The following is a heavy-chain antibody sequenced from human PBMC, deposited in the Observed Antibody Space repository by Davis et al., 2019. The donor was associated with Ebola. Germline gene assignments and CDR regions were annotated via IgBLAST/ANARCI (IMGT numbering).Heavy chain of an antibody. V-gene: IGHV3-23*01. Sequence: GGSLRLSCTDSVITFSSYAMTWVRQAPGKGLEWVSAISVSGGRTYYADSVKGRFTISRDNSKKTMYLQMNSLRAEDTAVYYCARSGLSFGVVKYHYGMDVWGKGTTVTVSS. D-gene: IGHD3-3*01. CDR2: ISVSGGRT. CDR3: ARSGLSFGVVKYHYGMDV. J-gene: IGHJ6*04. CDR1: VITFSSYA.